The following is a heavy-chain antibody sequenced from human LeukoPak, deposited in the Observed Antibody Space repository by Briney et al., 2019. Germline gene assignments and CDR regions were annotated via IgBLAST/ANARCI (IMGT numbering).Heavy chain of an antibody. D-gene: IGHD3-10*01. CDR2: INSDSGAT. CDR3: ARDWYYKGFDP. V-gene: IGHV1-2*02. Sequence: ASVKVSYKSSGYTFTTYFIHGVRQAPGQGLEWMGWINSDSGATNYAQKFQGRVTMTRDTSISTVYMELSRLKSDDTAVYYCARDWYYKGFDPWGQGTLVTVSS. J-gene: IGHJ5*02. CDR1: GYTFTTYF.